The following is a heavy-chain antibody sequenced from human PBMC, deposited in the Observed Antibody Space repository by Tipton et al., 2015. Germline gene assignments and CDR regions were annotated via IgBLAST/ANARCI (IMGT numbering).Heavy chain of an antibody. CDR3: AKDLLGYCSSTSCTNAPPGLNGMDV. CDR1: GFTFSSYA. Sequence: SLRLSCAASGFTFSSYAMSWVRQAPGKGLEWVSAISGSGGSTYYADSVKGRFTISRDNSKNTLYLQMNSLRAEDTAVYYCAKDLLGYCSSTSCTNAPPGLNGMDVWGQGTTVTVSS. CDR2: ISGSGGST. V-gene: IGHV3-23*01. D-gene: IGHD2-2*01. J-gene: IGHJ6*02.